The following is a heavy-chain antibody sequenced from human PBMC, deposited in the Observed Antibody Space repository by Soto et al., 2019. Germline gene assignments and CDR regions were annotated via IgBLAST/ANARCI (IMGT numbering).Heavy chain of an antibody. CDR3: ARVGGYYDY. CDR2: IYATGTT. J-gene: IGHJ4*02. V-gene: IGHV4-4*07. Sequence: PSETLSLTCTVSGASISGFYWSWIRKSAGKGLEWIGRIYATGTTDYNPSLKSRVMMSVDTSKKQFSLKLSSVTAADTAVYYCARVGGYYDYWGQGTLVTVSS. CDR1: GASISGFY. D-gene: IGHD3-10*01.